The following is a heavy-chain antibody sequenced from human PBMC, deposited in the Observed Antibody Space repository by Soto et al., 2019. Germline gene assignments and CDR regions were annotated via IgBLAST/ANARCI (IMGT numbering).Heavy chain of an antibody. J-gene: IGHJ6*01. V-gene: IGHV3-33*01. CDR1: GFIFSDYG. CDR2: IYYDGSNE. D-gene: IGHD1-1*01. CDR3: ARWWNDEEWVETMDV. Sequence: QVQLVESGGAVVQPGRSLRLACEASGFIFSDYGMHWVRQAPGKGLEWVAVIYYDGSNEHYSDSVRGRFTISRDNSKNMLYLQMNSLRAEDTAIYYCARWWNDEEWVETMDVWGQGTTVPVSS.